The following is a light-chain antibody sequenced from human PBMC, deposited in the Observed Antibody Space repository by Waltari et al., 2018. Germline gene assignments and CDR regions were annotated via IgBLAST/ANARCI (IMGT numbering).Light chain of an antibody. V-gene: IGKV1-39*01. J-gene: IGKJ3*01. Sequence: DIQITQSPPSLSASVGDRVTITCRASQSISDYLNWYQQKPGKAPKLLIYCASILQSGVPSRFSGSGFGTDFTLTISSLQPEDFATYYCQQSYSSTFGPGTKVDIK. CDR1: QSISDY. CDR3: QQSYSST. CDR2: CAS.